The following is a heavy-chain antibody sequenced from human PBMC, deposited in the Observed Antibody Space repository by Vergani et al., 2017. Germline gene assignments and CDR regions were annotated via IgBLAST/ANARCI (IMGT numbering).Heavy chain of an antibody. J-gene: IGHJ5*02. D-gene: IGHD5-12*01. V-gene: IGHV3-21*01. CDR3: ARMRSRLDIVATNWFDP. CDR2: IGSSGPYI. Sequence: VQLVESGGGLVKPGGSLRLSCAASGFTFSDFSMSWVRQAPGKGLEWVAFIGSSGPYINYADSVKGRFTISRDNSKNMLYLQMNSLRAEDTAVYYCARMRSRLDIVATNWFDPWGQGTLVTVSS. CDR1: GFTFSDFS.